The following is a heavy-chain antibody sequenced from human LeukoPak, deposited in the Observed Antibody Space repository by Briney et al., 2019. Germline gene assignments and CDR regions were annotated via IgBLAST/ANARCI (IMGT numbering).Heavy chain of an antibody. CDR2: ISAYNGNT. CDR3: ASSGWYNKIDY. CDR1: GYTFTSYG. J-gene: IGHJ4*02. D-gene: IGHD1-14*01. V-gene: IGHV1-18*01. Sequence: GASVKDSCKASGYTFTSYGISWVRQAPGQGLEWMGWISAYNGNTNYAQKLQGRVTMTTDTSTSTAYMELSRLRSDDTAVYYCASSGWYNKIDYWGQGTLVTVSS.